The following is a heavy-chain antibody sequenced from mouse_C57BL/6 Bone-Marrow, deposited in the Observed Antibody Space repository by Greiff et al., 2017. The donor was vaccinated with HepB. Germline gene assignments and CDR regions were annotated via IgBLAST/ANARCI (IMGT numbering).Heavy chain of an antibody. CDR2: INPGSGGT. J-gene: IGHJ1*03. CDR3: ARRKGYGSSYWYVDV. CDR1: GYAFTNYL. D-gene: IGHD1-1*01. V-gene: IGHV1-54*01. Sequence: VQLQQSGAELVRPGTSVKVSCKASGYAFTNYLIEWVKQRPGQGLEWIGVINPGSGGTNYNEKFKGKATLTADKSSSTAYMQLSSLTSEDSAVYFCARRKGYGSSYWYVDVGGTGTTVTVSS.